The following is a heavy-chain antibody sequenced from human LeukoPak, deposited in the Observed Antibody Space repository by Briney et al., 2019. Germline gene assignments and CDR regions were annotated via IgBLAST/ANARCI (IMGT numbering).Heavy chain of an antibody. Sequence: GASVKVSCKASGGTFSSYAISWVRQAPGQGLEWMGGIIPIFGTANYAQKFQGRVTITADESTSTAYMELSSLRSEDTAVYYCARHLDYGDCGDYYYYGMDVWGKGTTVTVSS. D-gene: IGHD4-17*01. V-gene: IGHV1-69*13. CDR2: IIPIFGTA. CDR1: GGTFSSYA. CDR3: ARHLDYGDCGDYYYYGMDV. J-gene: IGHJ6*04.